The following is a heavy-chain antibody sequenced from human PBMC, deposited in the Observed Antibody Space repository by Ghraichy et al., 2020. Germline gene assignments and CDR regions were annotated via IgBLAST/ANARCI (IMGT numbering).Heavy chain of an antibody. Sequence: ASVKVSCKASGYTFSDHYIYWARQAPGQGLEWMGWINPNSDGTNYAQHFQGRVTMTWDTSISTVYMELRRLTSDDTARYYCAREGTPGYSRLDVWGQGTTVTVSS. D-gene: IGHD5-18*01. CDR1: GYTFSDHY. V-gene: IGHV1-2*02. CDR2: INPNSDGT. J-gene: IGHJ6*02. CDR3: AREGTPGYSRLDV.